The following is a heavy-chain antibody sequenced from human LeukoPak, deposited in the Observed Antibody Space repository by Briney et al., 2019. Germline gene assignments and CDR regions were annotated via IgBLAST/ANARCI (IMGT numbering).Heavy chain of an antibody. CDR1: GGSFSGYY. V-gene: IGHV4-34*01. CDR3: ARGHTVTYYYYYGMDV. J-gene: IGHJ6*04. Sequence: SETLSLTCAVYGGSFSGYYWSWIRQPPGKGLEWIGEINHSGSTNYNPSLRSRVTISVDTSKNQFSLKLSSVTAADTAVYYCARGHTVTYYYYYGMDVWGKGTTVTVSS. D-gene: IGHD4-17*01. CDR2: INHSGST.